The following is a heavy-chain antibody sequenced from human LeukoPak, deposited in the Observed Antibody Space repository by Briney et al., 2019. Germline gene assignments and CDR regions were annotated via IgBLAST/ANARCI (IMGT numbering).Heavy chain of an antibody. V-gene: IGHV1-46*01. CDR1: GYSFTSYG. D-gene: IGHD3-9*01. Sequence: GPVKVSCKASGYSFTSYGISWVRQAPGQGLEWMGIINPSGGSTSYAQKFQGRVTMTRDMSTSTVYMELSSLRFEDTAVYYCARDRYVVNNWFDPWGQGTLVTVSS. CDR2: INPSGGST. J-gene: IGHJ5*02. CDR3: ARDRYVVNNWFDP.